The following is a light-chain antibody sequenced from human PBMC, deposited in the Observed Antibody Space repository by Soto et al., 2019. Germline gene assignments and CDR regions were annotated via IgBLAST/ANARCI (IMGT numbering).Light chain of an antibody. J-gene: IGKJ2*01. CDR2: DAS. CDR3: QQYNSYLHT. CDR1: QSISSW. V-gene: IGKV1-5*01. Sequence: DIQMTQSPSTLSASVGDRVTITCRASQSISSWLAWYQQKPGKAPKLLIYDASSLESGVPSRFSGSGSGTDFTLTISCLQPDDFATYYCQQYNSYLHTFGQGTKLEIK.